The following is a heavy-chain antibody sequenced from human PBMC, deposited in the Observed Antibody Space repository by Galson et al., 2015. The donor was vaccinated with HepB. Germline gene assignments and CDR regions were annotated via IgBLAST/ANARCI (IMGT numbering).Heavy chain of an antibody. CDR3: ARSSDMYSGRQGFDS. D-gene: IGHD1-26*01. V-gene: IGHV1-18*01. J-gene: IGHJ4*02. CDR2: ICAYRGDT. Sequence: SVKVSCKASGYTFNRYGISWVRQAPGQGLEWMGWICAYRGDTQYAQNLQGRVTMATDTSTNTAYMELRSLRSDDTAVYYCARSSDMYSGRQGFDSWGQGTLVTVSS. CDR1: GYTFNRYG.